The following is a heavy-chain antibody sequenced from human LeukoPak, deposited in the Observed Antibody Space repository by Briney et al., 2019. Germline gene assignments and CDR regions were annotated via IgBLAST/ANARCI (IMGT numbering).Heavy chain of an antibody. CDR2: ISGSGGST. CDR3: AKESGEYSGSYVDY. D-gene: IGHD1-26*01. Sequence: GGSLRLSCAASGFTFSGYAMSWVRQAPGKGLEWVSAISGSGGSTYYADSVKGRFTISRDNSKNTLHLQMNSLRAEDTAVYYCAKESGEYSGSYVDYWGQGTLVTVSS. CDR1: GFTFSGYA. J-gene: IGHJ4*02. V-gene: IGHV3-23*01.